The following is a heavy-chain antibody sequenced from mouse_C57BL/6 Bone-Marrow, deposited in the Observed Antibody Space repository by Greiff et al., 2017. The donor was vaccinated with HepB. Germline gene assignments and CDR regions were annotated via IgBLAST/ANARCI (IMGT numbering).Heavy chain of an antibody. V-gene: IGHV5-15*01. CDR2: ISNLAYSI. CDR3: ARHDTTAMDY. D-gene: IGHD1-1*01. J-gene: IGHJ4*01. Sequence: EVQLQESGGGLVQPGGSLKLSCAASGFTFSDYGMAWVRQAPRKGPEWVAFISNLAYSIYYADTVTGRFTISRENAKNTLYLEMSSLRSEDTAMYYCARHDTTAMDYWGQGTSVTVSS. CDR1: GFTFSDYG.